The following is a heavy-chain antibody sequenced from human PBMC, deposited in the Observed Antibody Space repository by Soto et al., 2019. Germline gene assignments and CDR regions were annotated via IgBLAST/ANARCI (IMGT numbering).Heavy chain of an antibody. J-gene: IGHJ4*02. Sequence: GGSLRLSCAASGFTFRSSGMSWVRQAPEKGLERVSGISGNGAATYYANSVKGRFTISRDNSKNTVDLHMNSLGADDTAIYYCAISYFSASGSFYIDSWGQGTLVTVSS. CDR2: ISGNGAAT. CDR3: AISYFSASGSFYIDS. D-gene: IGHD3-10*01. V-gene: IGHV3-23*01. CDR1: GFTFRSSG.